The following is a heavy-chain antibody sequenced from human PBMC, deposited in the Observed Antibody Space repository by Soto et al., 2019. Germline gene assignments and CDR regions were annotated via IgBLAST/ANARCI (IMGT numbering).Heavy chain of an antibody. CDR1: GYTFTSYG. CDR3: ARDLAPIAAADPVENWFDP. CDR2: ISAYNGNT. D-gene: IGHD6-13*01. Sequence: ASVKVSCKASGYTFTSYGISWVRQAPGQGLEWMGWISAYNGNTNYAQKLQGRVTMTTDTSTSTAYMELRSLRSDDTAVYYCARDLAPIAAADPVENWFDPWGQGTLVTVS. J-gene: IGHJ5*02. V-gene: IGHV1-18*01.